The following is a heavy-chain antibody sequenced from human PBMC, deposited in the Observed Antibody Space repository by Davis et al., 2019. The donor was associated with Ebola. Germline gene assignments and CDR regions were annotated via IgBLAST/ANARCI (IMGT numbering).Heavy chain of an antibody. Sequence: PGGSLRLSCAASGFTVSSNYMSWVRQAPGKGLEWVSVIYSGGSTYYADSVKGRFTISRDNSKNTLYLQMNSLRAEDTAVYYCARVGGYVKYYYYGMDVWGQGTTVTVSS. V-gene: IGHV3-53*01. D-gene: IGHD5-12*01. CDR2: IYSGGST. CDR1: GFTVSSNY. CDR3: ARVGGYVKYYYYGMDV. J-gene: IGHJ6*02.